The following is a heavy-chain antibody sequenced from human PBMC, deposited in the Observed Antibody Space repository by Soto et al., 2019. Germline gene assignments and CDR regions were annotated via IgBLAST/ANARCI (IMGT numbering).Heavy chain of an antibody. Sequence: SETLSLTCTVSGGSISSYYWSWIRQPPGKGLEWIGYIYYSGSTNYNPSLKSRVTISVDTSKNQFSLKLSSVTAADTAVYYCARDPHKRQLEHYMDVWGKGTTVTVSS. J-gene: IGHJ6*03. CDR2: IYYSGST. V-gene: IGHV4-59*01. D-gene: IGHD6-6*01. CDR3: ARDPHKRQLEHYMDV. CDR1: GGSISSYY.